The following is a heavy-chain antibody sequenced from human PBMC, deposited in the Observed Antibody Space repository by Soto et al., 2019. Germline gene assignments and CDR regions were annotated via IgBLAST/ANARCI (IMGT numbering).Heavy chain of an antibody. V-gene: IGHV1-2*04. CDR3: ARGIVTDYGDSSDAFDI. J-gene: IGHJ3*02. CDR2: INPNSGGT. D-gene: IGHD4-17*01. Sequence: ASVKVSCKASGYTSTGYYMHWVRQAPGQGLEWMGWINPNSGGTNYAQKFQGWVTMTRDTSISTAYMELSRLRSDDTAVYYCARGIVTDYGDSSDAFDIWGQGTMVTVSS. CDR1: GYTSTGYY.